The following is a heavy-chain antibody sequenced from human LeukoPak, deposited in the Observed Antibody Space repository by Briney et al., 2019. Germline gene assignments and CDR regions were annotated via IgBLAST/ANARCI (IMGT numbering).Heavy chain of an antibody. CDR1: GFTFSGSA. CDR2: IRSKANSYAT. D-gene: IGHD3-3*01. CDR3: ARDHDFGVFINAFDI. J-gene: IGHJ3*02. V-gene: IGHV3-73*01. Sequence: GGSLRLSCAASGFTFSGSAMHWVRQASGKGLEWVGRIRSKANSYATAYAASVKGRFTISRDDSKNTAYLQMNSLRAEDAAVYYCARDHDFGVFINAFDIWGQGTMVTVSS.